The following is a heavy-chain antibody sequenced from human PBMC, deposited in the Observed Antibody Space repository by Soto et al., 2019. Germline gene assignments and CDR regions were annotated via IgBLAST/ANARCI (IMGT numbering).Heavy chain of an antibody. CDR2: ISSSSSTI. J-gene: IGHJ4*02. D-gene: IGHD3-22*01. Sequence: GGSLGLSCAASGFTFSSYSMNWVRQAPGKGLEWVSYISSSSSTIYYADSVKGRFTISRDNSRNTLFLQMNSLRAEDTAVYYCARDYYKYYDSSGYYRSPAYWGQGTLVTVSS. V-gene: IGHV3-48*01. CDR1: GFTFSSYS. CDR3: ARDYYKYYDSSGYYRSPAY.